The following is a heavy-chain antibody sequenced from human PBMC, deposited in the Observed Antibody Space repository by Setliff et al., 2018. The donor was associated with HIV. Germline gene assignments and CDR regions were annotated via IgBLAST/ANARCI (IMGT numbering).Heavy chain of an antibody. CDR2: ITTTGSDV. V-gene: IGHV3-21*01. CDR1: GFTFSGYS. CDR3: ATDRGEPR. Sequence: GGSLRLSCATSGFTFSGYSMNWVRQAPGKGLEWVSSITTTGSDVYYADFVEGRFTISRDNAKNSLYLQVDSLRAEDTAVYYCATDRGEPRWGQGTLVTVSS. J-gene: IGHJ4*02. D-gene: IGHD3-16*01.